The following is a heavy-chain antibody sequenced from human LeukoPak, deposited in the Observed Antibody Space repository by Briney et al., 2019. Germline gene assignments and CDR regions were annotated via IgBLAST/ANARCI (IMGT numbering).Heavy chain of an antibody. J-gene: IGHJ4*02. V-gene: IGHV1-2*02. D-gene: IGHD2-2*02. CDR3: ARDVTDIVVVPAAIGEYRYYFDY. CDR1: GYTFTSYY. CDR2: INPNSGGT. Sequence: ASVKVSCKASGYTFTSYYMHWVGQAPGQGLEWMGWINPNSGGTKYAQKFQGRVTMTRDTYIRTAYMELSRMRAEDTAVYYCARDVTDIVVVPAAIGEYRYYFDYWGQGTLVTVSS.